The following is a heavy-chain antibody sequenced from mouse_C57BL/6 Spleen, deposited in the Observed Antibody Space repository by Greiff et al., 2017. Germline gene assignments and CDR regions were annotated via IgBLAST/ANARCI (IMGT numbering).Heavy chain of an antibody. V-gene: IGHV1-74*01. Sequence: QVQLQQPGADLVKPGASVKVSCKASGYAFTSYWMHWVKQRPGQGLEWIGRIHPADGDTNYHQTFKGKATLTVDKSSSTAYMQISSLTSEVSAVYCCAIPTDDAMDYWGQGTTVTVSS. D-gene: IGHD1-1*01. J-gene: IGHJ2*01. CDR3: AIPTDDAMDY. CDR2: IHPADGDT. CDR1: GYAFTSYW.